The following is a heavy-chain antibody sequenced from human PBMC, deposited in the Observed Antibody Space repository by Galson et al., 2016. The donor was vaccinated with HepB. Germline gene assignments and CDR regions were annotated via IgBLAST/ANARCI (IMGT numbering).Heavy chain of an antibody. D-gene: IGHD3-10*01. CDR3: ARDHYGSGYTYDWFDP. CDR1: GFIYSNSW. V-gene: IGHV3-7*01. CDR2: IKQDGSET. Sequence: SLRLSCAASGFIYSNSWMSWVRQAPGKGLEWVANIKQDGSETYYVDSVEGRFTISRDSAKNSPYLQMNSLRVEDSAVYYCARDHYGSGYTYDWFDPWGQGTLVTVSS. J-gene: IGHJ5*02.